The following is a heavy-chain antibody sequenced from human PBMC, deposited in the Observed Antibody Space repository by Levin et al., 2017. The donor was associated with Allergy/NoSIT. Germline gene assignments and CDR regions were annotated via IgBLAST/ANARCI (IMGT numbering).Heavy chain of an antibody. J-gene: IGHJ4*02. CDR2: ISDNSGTI. CDR1: GFTFSSFS. Sequence: GESLKISCAASGFTFSSFSMIWVRQAPGKGLEWVSYISDNSGTIYYADSVKGRFTISRDNAKKSLYLQMNSLRAEDTAVYYCARDRRSGYADGYDYWGQGTLVTVSS. D-gene: IGHD5-12*01. CDR3: ARDRRSGYADGYDY. V-gene: IGHV3-48*01.